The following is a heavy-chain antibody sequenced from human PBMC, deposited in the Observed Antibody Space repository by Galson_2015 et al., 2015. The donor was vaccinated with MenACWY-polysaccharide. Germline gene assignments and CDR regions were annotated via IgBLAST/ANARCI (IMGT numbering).Heavy chain of an antibody. CDR2: IYYGGIT. J-gene: IGHJ6*02. V-gene: IGHV4-61*08. CDR3: ARVFGVGSQNYGLDV. D-gene: IGHD3-3*01. Sequence: SETLSLTCTVSGGSVSSGGYYWSWIRQPPGKGLEWIGYIYYGGITRYNPSLKSRVTMSVDTSKNQFSLKVTSVTAADTAVYYCARVFGVGSQNYGLDVWGHGTTVTVSS. CDR1: GGSVSSGGYY.